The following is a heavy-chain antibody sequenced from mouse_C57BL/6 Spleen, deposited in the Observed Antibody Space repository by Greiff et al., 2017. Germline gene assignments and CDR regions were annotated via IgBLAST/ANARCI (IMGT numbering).Heavy chain of an antibody. J-gene: IGHJ4*01. CDR2: IPPGSGST. D-gene: IGHD1-1*01. CDR3: AREENTTEAMDD. CDR1: GYTFTSSW. V-gene: IGHV1-55*01. Sequence: QVQLQQPGAELVKPGASVKMSCKASGYTFTSSWITWVKQRPGQGLEWIGDIPPGSGSTNYNEKFKSKATVTVDISSSTAYMQLSSLTSEDSAVYYCAREENTTEAMDDWGQGTSVTVSS.